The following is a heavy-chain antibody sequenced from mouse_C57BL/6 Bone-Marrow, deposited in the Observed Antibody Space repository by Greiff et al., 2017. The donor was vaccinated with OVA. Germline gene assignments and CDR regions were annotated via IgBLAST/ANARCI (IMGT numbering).Heavy chain of an antibody. CDR3: AGGRYYDYYPTCAY. J-gene: IGHJ3*01. CDR1: GYTFTSYW. CDR2: IYPGSGST. D-gene: IGHD2-4*01. Sequence: QVQLQQPGAELVKPGASVKMSCKASGYTFTSYWITWVKQRPGQGLEWIGDIYPGSGSTNYNEKFKSKDTLTVDTSSSTAYMQLSSLTAENSAVYYSAGGRYYDYYPTCAYWGQGTLVTVSA. V-gene: IGHV1-55*01.